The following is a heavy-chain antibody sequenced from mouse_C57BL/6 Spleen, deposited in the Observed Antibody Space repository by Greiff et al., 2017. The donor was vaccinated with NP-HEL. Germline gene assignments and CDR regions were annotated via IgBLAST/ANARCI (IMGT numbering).Heavy chain of an antibody. CDR1: GYTFPSYD. V-gene: IGHV1-85*01. CDR2: FYPRDGST. D-gene: IGHD1-1*01. Sequence: QVQLQQSGPELVKPGASVKLSCKASGYTFPSYDINWVKQRPGQGLEWFGWFYPRDGSTKYNEKFKGKATLTVDTSSSTAYMEIHSLTSEDSAFYFCARRGAYYGSSYGYFDVWGTGTTVTVSS. J-gene: IGHJ1*03. CDR3: ARRGAYYGSSYGYFDV.